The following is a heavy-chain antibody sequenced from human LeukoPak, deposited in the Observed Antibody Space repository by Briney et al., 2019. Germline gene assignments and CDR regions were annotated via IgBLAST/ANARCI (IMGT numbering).Heavy chain of an antibody. CDR2: INPNSGGT. D-gene: IGHD1-14*01. J-gene: IGHJ4*02. Sequence: GASVKVSCKASGYTFTGYYMHWLRQAPGQGLEWMGRINPNSGGTNYAQKFPGRVTMTRDTSISTAYMELRSLRPDDTAVYYCARGRRNRDYWGQGTLVTVSS. CDR3: ARGRRNRDY. CDR1: GYTFTGYY. V-gene: IGHV1-2*06.